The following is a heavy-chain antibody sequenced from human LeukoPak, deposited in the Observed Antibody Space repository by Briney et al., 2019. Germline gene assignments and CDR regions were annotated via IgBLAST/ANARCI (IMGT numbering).Heavy chain of an antibody. CDR1: GFTFSSYS. D-gene: IGHD3-10*01. J-gene: IGHJ4*02. V-gene: IGHV3-21*01. CDR2: ISSSSSYI. Sequence: PGGSLRLSCAASGFTFSSYSMNWVRQAPGKGLEWVSSISSSSSYIYYADSVKGRFTISRDNAKNSLYLQMNSLRAEDTAVYYCARGVSMVRGADDYWGQGTLVTVSS. CDR3: ARGVSMVRGADDY.